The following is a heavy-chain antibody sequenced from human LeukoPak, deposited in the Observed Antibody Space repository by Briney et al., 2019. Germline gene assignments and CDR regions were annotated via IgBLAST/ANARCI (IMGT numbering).Heavy chain of an antibody. J-gene: IGHJ4*02. CDR1: GFSFDDHGFSFDDHG. CDR2: INWAGGST. D-gene: IGHD6-19*01. V-gene: IGHV3-20*04. CDR3: ARGDRNGWYFDG. Sequence: GGSLRLSCADSGFSFDDHGFSFDDHGMSWVRQVPGKGLEWVAGINWAGGSTGHGDAVKGRFTISRDNVKKSLYLQMNSLRVEDTALYYCARGDRNGWYFDGWGQGTLVTVSS.